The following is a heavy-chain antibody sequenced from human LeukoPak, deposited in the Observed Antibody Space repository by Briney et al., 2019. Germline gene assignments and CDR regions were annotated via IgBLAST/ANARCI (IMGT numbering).Heavy chain of an antibody. D-gene: IGHD3-22*01. J-gene: IGHJ3*02. Sequence: PGGSLRLSCAASGSTVSSNYMSWVRQAPGKGLEWVSVIYSGGSTYYADSVKGRFTISRHNSKNTLYLQMNSLRAEDTAVYYCARYLVVIEDAFDIWGQGTMVTVSS. CDR3: ARYLVVIEDAFDI. V-gene: IGHV3-53*04. CDR2: IYSGGST. CDR1: GSTVSSNY.